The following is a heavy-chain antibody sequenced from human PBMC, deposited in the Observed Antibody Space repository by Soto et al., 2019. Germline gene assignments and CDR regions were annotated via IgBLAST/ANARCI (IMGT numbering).Heavy chain of an antibody. CDR3: AKDPVGRYDP. CDR2: ISRSGDNT. CDR1: GFIFSSHA. J-gene: IGHJ5*02. V-gene: IGHV3-23*01. Sequence: EVQLLESGGGLVQPGGSLRLSCAASGFIFSSHAMSWVRQAPGKGLEWVSAISRSGDNTYHADSVKGRFTISRDDSKNTLYLQRNSLRAEDTAIYYCAKDPVGRYDPWGQGTQVTVSS. D-gene: IGHD2-15*01.